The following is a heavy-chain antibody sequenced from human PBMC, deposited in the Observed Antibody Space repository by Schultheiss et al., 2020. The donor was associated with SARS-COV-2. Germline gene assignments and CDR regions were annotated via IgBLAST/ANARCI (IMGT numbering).Heavy chain of an antibody. CDR3: ATCLKWGSWDNYFDY. V-gene: IGHV3-11*01. J-gene: IGHJ4*02. D-gene: IGHD1-26*01. CDR1: GFTFSDYY. Sequence: GGSLRLSCAASGFTFSDYYMSWIRQAPGKGLEWVSSISSRGSTIYYADSVKGRFTISRDNAKNSLYLQMNTLRAEDTAVYYCATCLKWGSWDNYFDYWGQGTLVTVSS. CDR2: ISSRGSTI.